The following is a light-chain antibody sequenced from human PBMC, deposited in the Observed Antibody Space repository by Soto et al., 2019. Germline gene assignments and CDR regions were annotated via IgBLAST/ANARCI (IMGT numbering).Light chain of an antibody. Sequence: QSALTQPASVSGSPGQSITISCTGNSSDVGAYDYVSWYQQHPDKAPKLMIYEVSNRLSGVSNRFSGSKSVNTATLTISGLQAEDEADYYCSSYTSSSTRAFGPGTKVTVL. V-gene: IGLV2-14*03. CDR1: SSDVGAYDY. J-gene: IGLJ1*01. CDR3: SSYTSSSTRA. CDR2: EVS.